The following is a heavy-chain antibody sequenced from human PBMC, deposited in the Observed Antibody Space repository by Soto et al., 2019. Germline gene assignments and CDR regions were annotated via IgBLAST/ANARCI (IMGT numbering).Heavy chain of an antibody. D-gene: IGHD6-13*01. CDR2: IYYSGST. V-gene: IGHV4-31*03. Sequence: QVQLQESGPGLVKPSQTLSLTCTVSGVSISIGGYYWRCIRQPPGKGLEWIGYIYYSGSTYYNPSLKSRVTESEETSKNQFSLKLSSVTAADTAVYSCARADTSGISEVGSDAFDIWGKGTMVTVSS. J-gene: IGHJ3*02. CDR1: GVSISIGGYY. CDR3: ARADTSGISEVGSDAFDI.